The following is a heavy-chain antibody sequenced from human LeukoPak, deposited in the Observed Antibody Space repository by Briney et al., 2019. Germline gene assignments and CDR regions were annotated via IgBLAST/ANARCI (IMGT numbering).Heavy chain of an antibody. CDR2: NNYSGDT. CDR1: GGSISGYY. V-gene: IGHV4-59*08. D-gene: IGHD3-9*01. CDR3: LRHAPGIRYFDP. J-gene: IGHJ5*02. Sequence: AETLSLTCTVSGGSISGYYWSWIRQPPGKALEWIAYNNYSGDTNSNPSLKSRVTTSVDRSKNQFSLRLNSVTAADTAFYYCLRHAPGIRYFDPWGQGTLVTVSS.